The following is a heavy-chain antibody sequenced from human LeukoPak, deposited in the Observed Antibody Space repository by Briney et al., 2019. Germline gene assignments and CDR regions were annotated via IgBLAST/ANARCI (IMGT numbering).Heavy chain of an antibody. Sequence: GGSPRLSCAASGFAFSSHTMTWVRQAPGKGLEWVSSISSGSDYIYYADSVKGRFTISRDNAKNSLYLLMNSLRAEDTAVYYCARVWGLCSGGTCYSDYWGQGTLVTVSS. CDR3: ARVWGLCSGGTCYSDY. CDR2: ISSGSDYI. J-gene: IGHJ4*02. V-gene: IGHV3-21*01. D-gene: IGHD2-15*01. CDR1: GFAFSSHT.